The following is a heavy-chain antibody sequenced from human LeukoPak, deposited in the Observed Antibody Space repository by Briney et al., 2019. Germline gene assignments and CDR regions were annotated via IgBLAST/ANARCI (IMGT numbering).Heavy chain of an antibody. J-gene: IGHJ4*02. CDR3: AKVDGEMATTPFDY. CDR1: GFTFSSYA. Sequence: GGSLRLSCAASGFTFSSYAMSWVRQAPGKGLEWVSAISGSGGRTYYADSVKGRFTNSRDNSKNTLYLQMNSMRAEDTAVYYCAKVDGEMATTPFDYWGQGTLVTVSS. CDR2: ISGSGGRT. V-gene: IGHV3-23*01. D-gene: IGHD5-24*01.